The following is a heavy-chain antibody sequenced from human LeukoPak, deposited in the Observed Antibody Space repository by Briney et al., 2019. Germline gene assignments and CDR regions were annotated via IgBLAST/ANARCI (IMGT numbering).Heavy chain of an antibody. V-gene: IGHV1-69*01. CDR3: ARDEGGYSPSYNWFDP. CDR1: GGTFSSYA. Sequence: EASVKVSCTASGGTFSSYAISWVRQAPGQGLEWMGGIVPIFGTANYAQKFQGRVTITADESTSTAYMELSSLRSEDTAVYYCARDEGGYSPSYNWFDPWGQGTLVTVSS. D-gene: IGHD4-11*01. CDR2: IVPIFGTA. J-gene: IGHJ5*02.